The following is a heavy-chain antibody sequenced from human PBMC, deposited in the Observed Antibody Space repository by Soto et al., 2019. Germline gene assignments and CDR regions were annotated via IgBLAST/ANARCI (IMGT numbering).Heavy chain of an antibody. J-gene: IGHJ5*02. CDR3: ARNFGVVIADWFDP. CDR1: GYTFTSYG. V-gene: IGHV1-18*01. Sequence: GASVKVSCKASGYTFTSYGISWVRRAPGQGLEWMGWISAYNGNTNYAQKLQGRVTMTTDTSTSTAYMELRSLRSDGTAVYYCARNFGVVIADWFDPWGQGTLVTVSS. CDR2: ISAYNGNT. D-gene: IGHD3-3*01.